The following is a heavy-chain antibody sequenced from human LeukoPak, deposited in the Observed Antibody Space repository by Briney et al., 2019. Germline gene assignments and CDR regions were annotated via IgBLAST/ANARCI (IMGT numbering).Heavy chain of an antibody. V-gene: IGHV3-74*01. CDR2: INGDGSET. CDR3: AKDPDYDFWSVNWFDP. CDR1: GFTFSSFW. Sequence: GGSLRLSCAASGFTFSSFWIYWVRHAPGKGLVWVSRINGDGSETIYADSVKGRFTISRDNSKNTLYLQMNSLRAEGTAVYYCAKDPDYDFWSVNWFDPWGQGTLVTVSS. J-gene: IGHJ5*02. D-gene: IGHD3-3*01.